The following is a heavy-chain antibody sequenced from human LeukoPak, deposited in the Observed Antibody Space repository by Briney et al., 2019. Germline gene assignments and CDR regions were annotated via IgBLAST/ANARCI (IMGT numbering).Heavy chain of an antibody. CDR2: LSYDGNNK. V-gene: IGHV3-30-3*01. CDR1: EFTLSNYV. CDR3: ARGNNVLMVTGCFDY. J-gene: IGHJ4*02. Sequence: PGGSLRLSCAASEFTLSNYVMHWVRKAPGKGLEWVAVLSYDGNNKDFADSVKGRFTISRDNSKNTLYLRMNSLRAEDTAVYYCARGNNVLMVTGCFDYWGQGTLVTVSS. D-gene: IGHD2-21*02.